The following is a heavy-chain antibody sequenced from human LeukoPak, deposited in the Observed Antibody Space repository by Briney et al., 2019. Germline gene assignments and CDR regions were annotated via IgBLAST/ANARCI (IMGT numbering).Heavy chain of an antibody. V-gene: IGHV3-23*01. D-gene: IGHD2-15*01. CDR1: GFTFSSYA. CDR2: ISGSGGST. J-gene: IGHJ5*02. Sequence: PGGSLRLSCAASGFTFSSYAMSWVRQAPGKGLEWVSAISGSGGSTYYADSVKGRFTISRDNSKNTLYLQMNSLRAEDTAVYYCAKAPTYCSGGSCPNWFDPWGQGTLVTVPS. CDR3: AKAPTYCSGGSCPNWFDP.